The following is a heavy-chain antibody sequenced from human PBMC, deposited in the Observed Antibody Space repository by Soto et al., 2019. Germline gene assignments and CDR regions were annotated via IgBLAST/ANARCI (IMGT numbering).Heavy chain of an antibody. CDR3: ARESEDLTSNFDY. CDR2: ISSTTNYI. CDR1: GFTFTRYS. J-gene: IGHJ4*02. V-gene: IGHV3-21*06. Sequence: GGSLRLSCTASGFTFTRYSMNWVRQAPGKGLEWVSSISSTTNYIYYGDSMKGRFTISRDNAKNSLYLEMNSLRAEDTAVYDCARESEDLTSNFDYWGQGTLVTVSS.